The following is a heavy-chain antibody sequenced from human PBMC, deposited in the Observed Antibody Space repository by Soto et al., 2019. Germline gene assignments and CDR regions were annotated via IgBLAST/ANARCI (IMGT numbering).Heavy chain of an antibody. CDR3: AADMGGYIYGLGTY. CDR2: IDVGSANA. CDR1: GLTFSSSA. D-gene: IGHD5-18*01. J-gene: IGHJ4*02. Sequence: QMQLVQSGPEVKKPGTSVKVSCKASGLTFSSSAVHWVRQARGHRLEWIGWIDVGSANANYGQMLQERVTISRDMSTSTAYMELSSLRPEDTAVYYCAADMGGYIYGLGTYWGQGTLVTVSS. V-gene: IGHV1-58*01.